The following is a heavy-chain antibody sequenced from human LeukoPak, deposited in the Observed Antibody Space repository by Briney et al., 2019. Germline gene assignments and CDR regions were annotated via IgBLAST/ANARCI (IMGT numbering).Heavy chain of an antibody. V-gene: IGHV1-46*01. J-gene: IGHJ4*02. Sequence: ASVKVSCKASGDRITSYDMHWVRQAPGQGLEWMGIINPSGGSTSYAQRFQGRVAMTRDTSTTTVYMEVNSLTSEDTAVYFCARDGPTAAPFDYWGQGTLVTVSS. CDR2: INPSGGST. D-gene: IGHD2-2*01. CDR3: ARDGPTAAPFDY. CDR1: GDRITSYD.